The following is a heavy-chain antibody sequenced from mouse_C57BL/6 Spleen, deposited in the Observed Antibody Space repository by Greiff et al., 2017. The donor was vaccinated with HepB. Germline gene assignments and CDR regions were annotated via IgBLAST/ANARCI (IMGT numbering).Heavy chain of an antibody. CDR1: GYSITSGYY. V-gene: IGHV3-6*01. CDR3: ASLLVYAMDY. D-gene: IGHD1-1*01. CDR2: ISYDGSN. J-gene: IGHJ4*01. Sequence: ESGPGLVKPSQSLSLTCSVTGYSITSGYYWNWIRQFPGNKLEWMGYISYDGSNNYNPSLKNRISITRDTSKNQFFLKLNSVTTEDTATYYCASLLVYAMDYWGQGTSVTVSS.